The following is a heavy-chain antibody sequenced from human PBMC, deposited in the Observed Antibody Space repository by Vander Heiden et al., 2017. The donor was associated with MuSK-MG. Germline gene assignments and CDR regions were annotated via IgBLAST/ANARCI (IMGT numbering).Heavy chain of an antibody. J-gene: IGHJ2*01. CDR2: VRGSGGST. D-gene: IGHD6-19*01. CDR1: GFPFSSSA. CDR3: AKNNVDSSGWTHWYFDL. Sequence: EVQLLESGGGLVQPGGSLRLSCAASGFPFSSSAMSWVRQAPGKGLEWVSGVRGSGGSTYYADPVKGRFTISRDNSKNTLYLQMNSLRAEDAAVYYCAKNNVDSSGWTHWYFDLWGRGTLVTVSS. V-gene: IGHV3-23*01.